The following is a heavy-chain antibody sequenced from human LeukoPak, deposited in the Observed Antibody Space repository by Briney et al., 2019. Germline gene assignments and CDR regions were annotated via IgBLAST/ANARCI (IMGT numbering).Heavy chain of an antibody. CDR1: GYTFTSYY. V-gene: IGHV1-46*01. CDR2: INPSGGST. CDR3: ARDGDAYCGGDCYIDY. D-gene: IGHD2-21*02. J-gene: IGHJ4*02. Sequence: ASVTVSCTASGYTFTSYYMHWVRQAPGQGLEWMGIINPSGGSTSYAQKFQGRVTMTRDTSTSTVYMELSSLRSEDTAVYYCARDGDAYCGGDCYIDYWGQGTLVTVSS.